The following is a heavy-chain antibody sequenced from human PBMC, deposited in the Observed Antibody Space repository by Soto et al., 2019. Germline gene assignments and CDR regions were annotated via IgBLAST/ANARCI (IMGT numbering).Heavy chain of an antibody. CDR2: IKSKTDGGTT. Sequence: GGSLRLSCAASGFTFSNAWMNWVRQAPGKGLEWVGRIKSKTDGGTTDYAAPVKGRFTISRDDSKNTLYLQMNSLKTEDTAVYYCTTGPFSGYGDAQDYYYYYGMDVWGQGTTVTVSS. J-gene: IGHJ6*02. D-gene: IGHD5-12*01. V-gene: IGHV3-15*07. CDR3: TTGPFSGYGDAQDYYYYYGMDV. CDR1: GFTFSNAW.